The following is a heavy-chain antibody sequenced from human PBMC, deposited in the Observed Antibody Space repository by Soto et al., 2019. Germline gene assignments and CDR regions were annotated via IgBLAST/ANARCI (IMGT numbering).Heavy chain of an antibody. V-gene: IGHV1-2*02. D-gene: IGHD1-26*01. CDR1: GYTFTGHY. CDR2: IGPESGAT. Sequence: ASLKVSCKTSGYTFTGHYIHWVRQAPQQGPEWMGEIGPESGATRYAEKFRGRVTMTMDTSITTVYMELRNLSPDDTAVYYCGRGRSGQIVIFYWGQGTPVTVPQ. CDR3: GRGRSGQIVIFY. J-gene: IGHJ4*02.